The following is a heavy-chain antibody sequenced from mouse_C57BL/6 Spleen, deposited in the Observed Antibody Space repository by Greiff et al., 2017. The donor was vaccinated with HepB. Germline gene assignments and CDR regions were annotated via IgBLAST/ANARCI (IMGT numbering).Heavy chain of an antibody. V-gene: IGHV1-82*01. Sequence: QVQLQQSGPELVKPGASVKISCKASGYAFSSSWMNWVKQRPGKGLEWIGRIYPGDGDTNYNGKFKGKATLTADKSSSTAYMQFSSLTSEDSAIYYCARSALYDGYYGYFDYWGQGTTLTVSS. CDR1: GYAFSSSW. J-gene: IGHJ2*01. CDR3: ARSALYDGYYGYFDY. D-gene: IGHD2-3*01. CDR2: IYPGDGDT.